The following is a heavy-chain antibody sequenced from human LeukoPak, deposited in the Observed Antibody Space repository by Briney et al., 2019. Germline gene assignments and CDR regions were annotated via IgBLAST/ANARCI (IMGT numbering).Heavy chain of an antibody. D-gene: IGHD1-26*01. V-gene: IGHV3-30*18. CDR3: AKSRRSGGLLSEYFQH. CDR1: GFTFSSYG. Sequence: GGSLRLSCAASGFTFSSYGMHWVRQAPGKGLEWVAVISYDGSNKYYADSVKGRFTISRDNSKSTLYLQMNSLRAEDTAVYYCAKSRRSGGLLSEYFQHWGQGTLVTVSS. CDR2: ISYDGSNK. J-gene: IGHJ1*01.